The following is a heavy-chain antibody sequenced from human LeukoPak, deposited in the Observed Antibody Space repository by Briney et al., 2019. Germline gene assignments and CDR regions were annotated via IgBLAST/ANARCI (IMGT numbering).Heavy chain of an antibody. CDR1: GSTFSSDA. J-gene: IGHJ4*02. CDR2: ISGSGDTT. CDR3: AKALYNSNWYDDY. V-gene: IGHV3-23*01. D-gene: IGHD6-13*01. Sequence: PGGSLRLSCAASGSTFSSDAMSWVRQAPGKGLEWVSAISGSGDTTYYADSVKGRFTISRDNSKNTLYLQMNSLRAEDTALYYCAKALYNSNWYDDYWGQGTLLTVSS.